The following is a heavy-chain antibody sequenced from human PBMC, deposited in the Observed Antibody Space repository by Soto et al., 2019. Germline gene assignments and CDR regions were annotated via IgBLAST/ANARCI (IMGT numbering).Heavy chain of an antibody. D-gene: IGHD3-22*01. Sequence: GGSLRLSCAATGFTFGFNALSWVRQAPGKGLEWVSSISAGGVSTNYADSVRGRFTISRDDSKNTVYLQMNSLRAEDTALYYCAKDESTGYVELYWGLGTLVTVSS. CDR2: ISAGGVST. CDR1: GFTFGFNA. J-gene: IGHJ4*02. V-gene: IGHV3-23*01. CDR3: AKDESTGYVELY.